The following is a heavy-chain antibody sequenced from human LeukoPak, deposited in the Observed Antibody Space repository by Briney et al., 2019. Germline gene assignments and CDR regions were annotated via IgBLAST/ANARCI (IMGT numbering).Heavy chain of an antibody. CDR1: GGSISSYY. CDR2: IYYSGST. D-gene: IGHD3-22*01. J-gene: IGHJ3*02. CDR3: SSNTYYYDSSGYYSGGAFDI. V-gene: IGHV4-59*01. Sequence: SETLSLTCTVSGGSISSYYWSWIRQPPGKGLEWIGYIYYSGSTNYNPSLKSRVTISVDTSKNQFSLKLSSVTAADTAVYYCSSNTYYYDSSGYYSGGAFDIWGQGTMVTVSS.